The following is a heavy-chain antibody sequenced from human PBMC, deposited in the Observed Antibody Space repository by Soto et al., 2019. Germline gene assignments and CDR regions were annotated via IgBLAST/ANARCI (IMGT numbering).Heavy chain of an antibody. J-gene: IGHJ5*02. CDR2: IFYSGTT. D-gene: IGHD3-9*01. CDR1: GGCINTAGYY. CDR3: ARSFYDLSTATGGHWFDP. Sequence: TLSLTCTVSGGCINTAGYYWNWVRHSPGKGLEWIGYIFYSGTTYYNPSLESRLTMSLDKSKNHFSLRLSSVTAADTAYYYCARSFYDLSTATGGHWFDPWGHGTLVTVSS. V-gene: IGHV4-31*03.